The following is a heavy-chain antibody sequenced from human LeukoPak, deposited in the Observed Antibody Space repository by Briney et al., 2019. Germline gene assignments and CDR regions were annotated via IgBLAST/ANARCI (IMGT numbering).Heavy chain of an antibody. CDR1: GFTFSSYA. V-gene: IGHV3-30*04. CDR3: ASEEVVVVAAKYYFDY. J-gene: IGHJ4*02. D-gene: IGHD2-15*01. Sequence: GGSLRLSCAASGFTFSSYAMHWVRQAPGKGLEWVAVISYDGSNKYYADSVKGRFTISRDNSKNTLYLQMNSLRAEDTAVYYCASEEVVVVAAKYYFDYWGQGTLVTVSS. CDR2: ISYDGSNK.